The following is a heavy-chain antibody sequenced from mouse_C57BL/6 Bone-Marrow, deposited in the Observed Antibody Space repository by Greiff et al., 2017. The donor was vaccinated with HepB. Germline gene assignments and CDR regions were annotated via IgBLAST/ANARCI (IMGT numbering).Heavy chain of an antibody. CDR2: IYPGGGYT. CDR1: GYTFTNYW. J-gene: IGHJ2*01. V-gene: IGHV1-63*01. Sequence: QVQLKQSGAELVRPGTSVKMSCKASGYTFTNYWIGWAKQRPGHGLEWIGDIYPGGGYTNYNEKFKGKATLTADKSSSTAYMQFSSLTTEDSANYYCARYYGSSYHFDYWGQGTTLTVSS. CDR3: ARYYGSSYHFDY. D-gene: IGHD1-1*01.